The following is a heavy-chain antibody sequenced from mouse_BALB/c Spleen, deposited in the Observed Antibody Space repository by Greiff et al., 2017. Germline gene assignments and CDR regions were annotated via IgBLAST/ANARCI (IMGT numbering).Heavy chain of an antibody. CDR1: GFTFNTYA. CDR2: IRSKSNNYAT. V-gene: IGHV10-1*02. J-gene: IGHJ4*01. D-gene: IGHD3-3*01. CDR3: VRLEGTRYYAMDY. Sequence: EVQLVESGGGLVQPKGSLKLSCAASGFTFNTYAMNWVRQAPGKGLEWVARIRSKSNNYATYYADSVKDRFTISRDDSQSMLYLQMNNLKTEDTAMYYCVRLEGTRYYAMDYWGQGTSVTVSS.